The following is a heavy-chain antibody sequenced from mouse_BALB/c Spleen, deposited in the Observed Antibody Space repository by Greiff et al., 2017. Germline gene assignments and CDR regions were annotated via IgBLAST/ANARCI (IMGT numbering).Heavy chain of an antibody. Sequence: EVKLEESGPGLVKPSQSLSLTCSVTGYSITSGYYWNWIRQFPGNKLEWMGYISYDGSNNYNPSLKNRISITRDTSKNQFFLKLNSVTTEDTATYYCASYYSWFAYWGQGTLVTVSA. J-gene: IGHJ3*01. D-gene: IGHD2-12*01. CDR2: ISYDGSN. CDR3: ASYYSWFAY. V-gene: IGHV3-6*02. CDR1: GYSITSGYY.